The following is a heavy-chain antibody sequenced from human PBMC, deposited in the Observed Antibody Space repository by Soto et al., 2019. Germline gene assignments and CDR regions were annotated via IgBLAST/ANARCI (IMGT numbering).Heavy chain of an antibody. D-gene: IGHD3-22*01. CDR1: GYSISSSNW. CDR2: IYHSGST. CDR3: AGYYDSSGYYRTPNYFDY. J-gene: IGHJ4*02. Sequence: SETLSLTCAFSGYSISSSNWWSRVRQPPGKGLEWIGEIYHSGSTNYNPSLKSRVTISVDKSKNQFSLKLSSVTAADTAVYYCAGYYDSSGYYRTPNYFDYWGQGTLVTVS. V-gene: IGHV4-4*02.